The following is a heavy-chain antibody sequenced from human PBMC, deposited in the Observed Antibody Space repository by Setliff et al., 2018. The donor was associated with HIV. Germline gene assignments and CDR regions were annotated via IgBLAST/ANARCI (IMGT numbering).Heavy chain of an antibody. CDR1: GFTFSRFG. CDR3: ARDPSTAHHDAFDI. J-gene: IGHJ3*02. V-gene: IGHV3-48*03. CDR2: ISSSGSTK. Sequence: GGSLRLSCAASGFTFSRFGMNWVRQAPGKGLEWVSYISSSGSTKYYADSVKGRFTISRDNAKDSMYLQMNSLRVEDTAVYYCARDPSTAHHDAFDIWGQGTMVTVSS.